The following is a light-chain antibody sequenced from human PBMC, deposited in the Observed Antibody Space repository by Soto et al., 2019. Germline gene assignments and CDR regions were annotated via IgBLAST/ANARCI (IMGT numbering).Light chain of an antibody. Sequence: AIQMTQSPSSLSASVGDRVTITCRASQDIRKDLAWYQQKPGKAPQIIVYGASTLQTGVASRFSGSGSATDFTLTISSLRPEDSAAYYCLQDYNYPFTFGQGTKVDIK. J-gene: IGKJ2*01. V-gene: IGKV1-6*01. CDR3: LQDYNYPFT. CDR1: QDIRKD. CDR2: GAS.